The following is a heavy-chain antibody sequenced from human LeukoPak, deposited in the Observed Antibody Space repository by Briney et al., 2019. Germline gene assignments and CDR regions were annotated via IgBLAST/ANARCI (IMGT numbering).Heavy chain of an antibody. CDR3: AKDWGYTTMVSYYFDY. D-gene: IGHD5-18*01. CDR2: IWYDGNNR. CDR1: GFTFSGYG. V-gene: IGHV3-33*06. Sequence: GGSLRLSCAASGFTFSGYGMHWVRQAPDKGLEWVAVIWYDGNNRYYADSVKGRFTISRDNSKNTLYLQMNSLRAEDTAVYYCAKDWGYTTMVSYYFDYWGQGALVTVSS. J-gene: IGHJ4*02.